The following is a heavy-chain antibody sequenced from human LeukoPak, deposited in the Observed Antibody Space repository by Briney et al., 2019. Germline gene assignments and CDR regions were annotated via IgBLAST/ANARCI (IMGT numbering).Heavy chain of an antibody. J-gene: IGHJ5*02. CDR3: AKGSAEGLFDP. V-gene: IGHV3-30-3*01. CDR1: GFTFSSYA. CDR2: ISYDGSNK. Sequence: SGGSLRLSCAASGFTFSSYAMHWVRQAPGKGLEWVAVISYDGSNKYYADSVKGRFTISRDNTKNTLYLQMNSLRAEDTAVYYCAKGSAEGLFDPWGQGTLVTVSS.